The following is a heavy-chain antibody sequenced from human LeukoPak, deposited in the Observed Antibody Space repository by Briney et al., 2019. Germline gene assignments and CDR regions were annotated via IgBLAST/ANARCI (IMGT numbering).Heavy chain of an antibody. CDR1: GYTFTIYY. Sequence: GASVKVSCKASGYTFTIYYIHWVRQAPGQGLEWMGIINPSGGSTSYAQKFQGRVTMTRDTSTSTVYMELSSLRSEDTAVYYCARGVQHYYDSSGYPFLYYYYMDVWGKGTTVTISS. CDR2: INPSGGST. CDR3: ARGVQHYYDSSGYPFLYYYYMDV. V-gene: IGHV1-46*01. D-gene: IGHD3-22*01. J-gene: IGHJ6*03.